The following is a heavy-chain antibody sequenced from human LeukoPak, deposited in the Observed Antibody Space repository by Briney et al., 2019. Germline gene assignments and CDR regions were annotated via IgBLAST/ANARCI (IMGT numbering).Heavy chain of an antibody. D-gene: IGHD6-13*01. V-gene: IGHV3-21*01. Sequence: GGSLRLSCAASGFTFSTYIMNWVRQTPGKGLEWVSSIGTSTSYIYYADSVKGRFTISRDNAKNSLYLQMNSLRAEDTAVYYCARDHSSSWYRFWDYWGQGTLVTVSS. CDR2: IGTSTSYI. CDR3: ARDHSSSWYRFWDY. J-gene: IGHJ4*02. CDR1: GFTFSTYI.